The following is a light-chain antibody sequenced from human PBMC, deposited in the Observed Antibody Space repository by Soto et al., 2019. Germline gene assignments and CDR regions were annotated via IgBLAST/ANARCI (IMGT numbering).Light chain of an antibody. Sequence: EILSTQTPATLSLSPGERATHSCRASQRVSSYLAWYQQKPGQAPRLLIYDASNRATGIPARFSGSGSGTDFTLTISSLEPEDFAVYYCQQRSNWPRALTFGGGTKVDIK. CDR1: QRVSSY. J-gene: IGKJ4*01. CDR3: QQRSNWPRALT. CDR2: DAS. V-gene: IGKV3-11*01.